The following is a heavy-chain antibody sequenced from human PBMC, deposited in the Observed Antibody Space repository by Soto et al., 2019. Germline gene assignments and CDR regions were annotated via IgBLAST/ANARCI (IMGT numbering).Heavy chain of an antibody. CDR1: GGSFSSYA. V-gene: IGHV1-69*01. D-gene: IGHD1-26*01. CDR2: IIPSFGTP. J-gene: IGHJ5*02. Sequence: QLQLVQSGDEVKKPGSSVKVSCKASGGSFSSYAFSWVRQAPGQGLEWMGGIIPSFGTPNYAQRFQGRVTISADESTNTVYMDLRRLRSEDTAVYYCARGSSSTVGPTGWFDPWGQGTLVTVSS. CDR3: ARGSSSTVGPTGWFDP.